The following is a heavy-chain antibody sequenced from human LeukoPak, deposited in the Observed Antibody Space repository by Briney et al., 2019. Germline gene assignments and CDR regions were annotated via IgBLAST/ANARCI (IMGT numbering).Heavy chain of an antibody. CDR2: IIPILGIA. Sequence: SVKVSCKASGGTFSSYAISWVRQAPGQGLEWMGRIIPILGIANYAQKFQGRVTITADKSTSTAYMELSSLRSEDTAVYYCARGQVLGSSSGDWFDPRGQGTLVTVSS. CDR1: GGTFSSYA. J-gene: IGHJ5*02. CDR3: ARGQVLGSSSGDWFDP. V-gene: IGHV1-69*04. D-gene: IGHD6-6*01.